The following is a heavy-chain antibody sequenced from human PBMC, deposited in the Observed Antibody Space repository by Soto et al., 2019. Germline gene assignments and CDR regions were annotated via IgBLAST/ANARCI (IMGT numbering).Heavy chain of an antibody. CDR2: IGGSGERI. Sequence: EVQLLESGGGLVEPGGSLRLSCAASGFTFSSYAMSWVRQAPGKGLEWVSLIGGSGERIYYADSVEGRFTISRDNSKETVFLEMNSLRDEDTAVYYCARLGDSWGQGTLVTVSS. V-gene: IGHV3-23*01. CDR3: ARLGDS. J-gene: IGHJ4*02. CDR1: GFTFSSYA. D-gene: IGHD6-19*01.